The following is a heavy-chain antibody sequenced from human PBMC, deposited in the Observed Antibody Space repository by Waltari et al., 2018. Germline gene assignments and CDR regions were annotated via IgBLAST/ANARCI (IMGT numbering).Heavy chain of an antibody. CDR3: AEAGIYVRDYYYDYSMGV. Sequence: EVQLLESGGGLVQPGGSLRPSCAAAGFTFGRYDMSWDRQSPGQGMEWVSSISGSGSAIYYADSVKGRFTISRDNSKNTLYLQMISLRAEDTAVYYCAEAGIYVRDYYYDYSMGVWGQGTTVTVSS. D-gene: IGHD3-16*01. J-gene: IGHJ6*02. V-gene: IGHV3-23*01. CDR1: GFTFGRYD. CDR2: ISGSGSAI.